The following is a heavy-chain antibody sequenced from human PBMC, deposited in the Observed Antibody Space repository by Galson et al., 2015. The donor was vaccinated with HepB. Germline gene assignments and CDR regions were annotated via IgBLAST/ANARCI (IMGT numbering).Heavy chain of an antibody. CDR1: GGTFSSYA. V-gene: IGHV1-69*13. CDR2: IIPIFGTA. Sequence: SVKVSCKASGGTFSSYAISWVRQAPGQGLEWMGGIIPIFGTANYAQKFQGRVTITAEDSTSTAYMELSSLRSEDTAVYYCARETAGLVGLGSTGTGATRFDPWGQGTLVTVPS. J-gene: IGHJ5*02. CDR3: ARETAGLVGLGSTGTGATRFDP. D-gene: IGHD1-1*01.